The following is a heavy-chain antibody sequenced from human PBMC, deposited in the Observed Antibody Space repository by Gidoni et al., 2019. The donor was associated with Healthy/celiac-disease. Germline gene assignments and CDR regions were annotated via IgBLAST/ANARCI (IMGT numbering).Heavy chain of an antibody. V-gene: IGHV3-33*01. D-gene: IGHD6-6*01. Sequence: QVQLVESGGGVVQPGRSLRLSCAASGFTFSSYGMHWVRQAPGKGLEWVAVIWYDGSNKYYADSVKGRFTISRDNSKNTLYLQMNSLRAEDTAVYYCARGWGQLVLDYWGQGTLVTVSS. CDR1: GFTFSSYG. CDR3: ARGWGQLVLDY. CDR2: IWYDGSNK. J-gene: IGHJ4*02.